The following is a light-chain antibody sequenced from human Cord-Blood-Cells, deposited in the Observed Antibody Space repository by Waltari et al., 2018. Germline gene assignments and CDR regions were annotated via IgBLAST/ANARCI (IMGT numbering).Light chain of an antibody. CDR1: SRDVGSYNL. CDR2: EGS. V-gene: IGLV2-23*03. CDR3: CSYAGSSTFVV. J-gene: IGLJ2*01. Sequence: QSALTQPASVSGSPGQSITISCTGPSRDVGSYNLVSWYQQHPGKAPQLMIYEGSKRPSGVSNRFSGSKSGNTASLTISGLQAEDEADYYCCSYAGSSTFVVFGGGTKLTVL.